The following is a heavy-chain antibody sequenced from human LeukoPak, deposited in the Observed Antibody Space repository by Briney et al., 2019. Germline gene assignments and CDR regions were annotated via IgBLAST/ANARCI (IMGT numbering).Heavy chain of an antibody. V-gene: IGHV3-74*01. Sequence: GGSLRLSCAASGFTFSSYWMHWVRQAPGKGLVWVSRINSDGSSTSYADSVKGRFTISRDNSKNTLYLQMNSLRAEDTAVYYCAKFGPYSGSPTSYWGQGTLVTVSS. D-gene: IGHD1-26*01. CDR1: GFTFSSYW. J-gene: IGHJ4*02. CDR2: INSDGSST. CDR3: AKFGPYSGSPTSY.